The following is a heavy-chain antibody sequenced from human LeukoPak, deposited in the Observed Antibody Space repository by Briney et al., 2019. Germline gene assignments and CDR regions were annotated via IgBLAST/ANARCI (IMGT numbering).Heavy chain of an antibody. CDR2: ISSSGSTI. D-gene: IGHD3-10*01. V-gene: IGHV3-11*01. CDR1: GFTFSDYY. J-gene: IGHJ4*02. CDR3: ARDEAYYGSGSHHDY. Sequence: GGSLRLSCAASGFTFSDYYMSWIRQAPGKGLEWVSYISSSGSTIYYADSGKGRFTISRDNAKNSLYLQMNSLRAEDTAVYYCARDEAYYGSGSHHDYWGQGTLVTVSS.